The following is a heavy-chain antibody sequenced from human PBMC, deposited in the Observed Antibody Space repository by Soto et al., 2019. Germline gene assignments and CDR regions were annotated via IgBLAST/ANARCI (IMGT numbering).Heavy chain of an antibody. CDR1: GGSIGGDDYY. J-gene: IGHJ2*01. D-gene: IGHD4-17*01. Sequence: QVQLQESGPGLVKPSQTLSLTCTVSGGSIGGDDYYWRWIRQPPGKGLEWIGYIYHSADTYYSPSLTSRVIISVDRSKNQFSLNLSSVTAADTAVYYCAIGAGDYGDYRRRYYYFDIWGRGTLVTVSS. CDR3: AIGAGDYGDYRRRYYYFDI. V-gene: IGHV4-30-4*01. CDR2: IYHSADT.